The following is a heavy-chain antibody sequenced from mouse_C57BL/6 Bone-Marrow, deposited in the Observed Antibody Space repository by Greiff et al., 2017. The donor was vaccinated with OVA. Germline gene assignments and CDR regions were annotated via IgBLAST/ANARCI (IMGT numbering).Heavy chain of an antibody. CDR1: GFNIKDDY. D-gene: IGHD2-3*01. Sequence: EVQLQQSGAELVRPGASVKLSCTASGFNIKDDYMHWVKQRPEQGLEWIGWIDPENGDTEYASKFQGKATITADTSSNTAYPQLSSLTSEDTAVYYCTTGDDGYSFAYWGQGTLVTVSA. J-gene: IGHJ3*01. CDR3: TTGDDGYSFAY. V-gene: IGHV14-4*01. CDR2: IDPENGDT.